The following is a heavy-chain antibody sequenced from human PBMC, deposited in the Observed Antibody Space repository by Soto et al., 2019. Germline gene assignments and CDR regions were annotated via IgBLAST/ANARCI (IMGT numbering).Heavy chain of an antibody. D-gene: IGHD5-12*01. V-gene: IGHV4-39*01. Sequence: QLQLQGSGPGLVKPSETLSLTCAVSRGSISSTSYYWGWIRQPPGKGLEWIGSIYYSGSTYYKPSLKSRVTISVDTSKNQFSLKLSSVTAADTAVYYCARHDRSNRGGTMGAFDIWGQGTMVTVSS. CDR2: IYYSGST. CDR3: ARHDRSNRGGTMGAFDI. CDR1: RGSISSTSYY. J-gene: IGHJ3*02.